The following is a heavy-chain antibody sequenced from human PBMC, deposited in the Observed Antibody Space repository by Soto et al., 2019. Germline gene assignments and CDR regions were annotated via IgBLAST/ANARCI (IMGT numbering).Heavy chain of an antibody. V-gene: IGHV3-7*03. CDR1: GFTFSTYV. D-gene: IGHD3-3*01. Sequence: GGSLRLSCAASGFTFSTYVMRWVRQAPGKGLEWVANIKQDGSETYYVDSVKGRFTISRDNAKNSLYLQMNSLRAEDTAVYYCAGSTYYDFWSGYYTVPFRLYWGQGTLVTVSS. CDR3: AGSTYYDFWSGYYTVPFRLY. J-gene: IGHJ4*02. CDR2: IKQDGSET.